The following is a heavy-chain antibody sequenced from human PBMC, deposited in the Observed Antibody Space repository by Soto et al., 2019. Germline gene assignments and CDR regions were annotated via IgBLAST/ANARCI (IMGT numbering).Heavy chain of an antibody. CDR2: ISGSGSFT. J-gene: IGHJ6*02. V-gene: IGHV3-11*06. D-gene: IGHD5-18*01. Sequence: QEYLVESGGGLVKPGGSLRLSCALSGFTVSDHYLTWIRQAPGRGLEWIAYISGSGSFTNYADSVKDRFIISRDIAQNSMYLQLNSLRDEDTAVYYCARSAGWRQVVGYKYGLDVWGQGTAVTVSS. CDR1: GFTVSDHY. CDR3: ARSAGWRQVVGYKYGLDV.